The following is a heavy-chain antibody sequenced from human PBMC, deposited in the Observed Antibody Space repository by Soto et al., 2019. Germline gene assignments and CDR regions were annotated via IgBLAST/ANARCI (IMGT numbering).Heavy chain of an antibody. Sequence: NPSETLSLTCDVSGYAISSGFYWAWIRQPPGKRLEWIGNIYHTGTTYYNPSLKSRVTMSVDTSKNQFSLRLSSVTAADTAVFYCERVRNVGMSGSQGDSWGQGTLVTVSS. D-gene: IGHD3-10*01. CDR1: GYAISSGFY. J-gene: IGHJ4*02. CDR2: IYHTGTT. V-gene: IGHV4-38-2*01. CDR3: ERVRNVGMSGSQGDS.